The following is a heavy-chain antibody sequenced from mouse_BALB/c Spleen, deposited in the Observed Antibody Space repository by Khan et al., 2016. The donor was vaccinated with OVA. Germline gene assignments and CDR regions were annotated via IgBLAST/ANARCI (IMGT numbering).Heavy chain of an antibody. D-gene: IGHD2-10*01. V-gene: IGHV2-6-7*01. CDR2: IWGDGST. J-gene: IGHJ4*01. Sequence: VKVEESGPGLVAPSQSLSITCTVSGFSLTGYGVNWVRQPPGKGLEWLGMIWGDGSTDYNSALKSRLSITKDNSKSQVFLKMNSLQTDDTARYSGARAYYANYRESMDYWGQGNSVTVSS. CDR3: ARAYYANYRESMDY. CDR1: GFSLTGYG.